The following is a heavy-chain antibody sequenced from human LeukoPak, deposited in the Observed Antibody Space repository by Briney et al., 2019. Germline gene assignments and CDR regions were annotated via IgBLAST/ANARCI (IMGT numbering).Heavy chain of an antibody. CDR3: ARDNHDYGAPPSFDY. D-gene: IGHD4-17*01. J-gene: IGHJ4*02. V-gene: IGHV5-51*01. CDR2: IYPGDSDT. CDR1: GYSFTSYW. Sequence: GESLKISCKGSGYSFTSYWIGWVRQMPGKGLEWMGVIYPGDSDTRYSPSFQGQVTISADKSISTAYLQWSSLKASDTAMYYCARDNHDYGAPPSFDYWGQGTLVTVSS.